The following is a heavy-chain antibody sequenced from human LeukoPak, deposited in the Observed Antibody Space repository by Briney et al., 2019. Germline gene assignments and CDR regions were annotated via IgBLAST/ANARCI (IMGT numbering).Heavy chain of an antibody. J-gene: IGHJ6*03. CDR1: GGSVTDYY. D-gene: IGHD4-17*01. CDR3: ARARVTYGPYYYYYYMDV. V-gene: IGHV4-59*02. Sequence: SETLSLTCTVSGGSVTDYYWSWIRQSPGKGLEWIGYIYYTGTSYNPSLKSRVTISADTSKNQFSLKLISVTAADTAVYYCARARVTYGPYYYYYYMDVWGKGTTVTVSS. CDR2: IYYTGT.